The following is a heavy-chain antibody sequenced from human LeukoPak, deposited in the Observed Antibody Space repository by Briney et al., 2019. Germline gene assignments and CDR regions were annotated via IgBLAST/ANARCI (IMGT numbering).Heavy chain of an antibody. J-gene: IGHJ4*02. D-gene: IGHD1-1*01. V-gene: IGHV4-39*01. Sequence: PSETLSLTCTVSGGSISSSSYYWGWIRQPPGKGLEWIGSIYYSGSTYYNPSLKSRVTISVDTSKNQFSLKLSSVTAADTAVYYCARSTPNDDYWGQGTLVTVSS. CDR1: GGSISSSSYY. CDR3: ARSTPNDDY. CDR2: IYYSGST.